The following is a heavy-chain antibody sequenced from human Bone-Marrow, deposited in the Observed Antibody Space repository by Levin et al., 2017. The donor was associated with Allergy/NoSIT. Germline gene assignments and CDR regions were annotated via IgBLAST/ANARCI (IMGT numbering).Heavy chain of an antibody. CDR3: ARARIGIAAAGTGFIV. V-gene: IGHV3-7*04. J-gene: IGHJ4*02. CDR1: GFTFSSYW. CDR2: IKQDGSEK. D-gene: IGHD6-13*01. Sequence: GGSLRLSCAASGFTFSSYWMSWVRQAPGKGLEWVANIKQDGSEKYYVDSVKGRFTISRDNAKNSLYLQMNSLRAEDTAVYYCARARIGIAAAGTGFIVWGQGTLVTVSS.